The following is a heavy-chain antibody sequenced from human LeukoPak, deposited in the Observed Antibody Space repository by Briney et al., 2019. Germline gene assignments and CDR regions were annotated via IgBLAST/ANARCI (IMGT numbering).Heavy chain of an antibody. CDR3: ARPGYYDSSGYYFGFDY. CDR1: GGTFSSYA. D-gene: IGHD3-22*01. Sequence: GASVKVSCKASGGTFSSYAISWVRQAPGQGLEWMGGIIPIFGTANYAQKFQGRVTITADESTSTAYMELSSLRPEDTAVYYCARPGYYDSSGYYFGFDYWGQGTLVTVSS. V-gene: IGHV1-69*13. J-gene: IGHJ4*02. CDR2: IIPIFGTA.